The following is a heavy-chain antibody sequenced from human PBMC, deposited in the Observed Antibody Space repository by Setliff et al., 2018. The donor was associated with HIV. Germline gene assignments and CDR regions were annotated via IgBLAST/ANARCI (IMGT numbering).Heavy chain of an antibody. D-gene: IGHD6-19*01. J-gene: IGHJ3*02. Sequence: GGSLRLSCAASGFTFSSYSMNWVRQAPGKGLEWVSSISSSSSYIYYADSVKGRFTISRDNAKNSLYLQMNSLRAEDTAVYYCERDRGYSSGWYWTDAFDIWGQGTMVTVSS. CDR1: GFTFSSYS. CDR2: ISSSSSYI. V-gene: IGHV3-21*01. CDR3: ERDRGYSSGWYWTDAFDI.